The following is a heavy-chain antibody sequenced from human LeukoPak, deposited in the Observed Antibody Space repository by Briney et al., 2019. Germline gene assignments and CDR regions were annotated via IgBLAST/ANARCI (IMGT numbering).Heavy chain of an antibody. CDR2: LGTAGDT. Sequence: GGSLRRSCAASGFTLSRYDMHWVRQATGKGLEWVSALGTAGDTYYPGSVKGRFTISRENAKNSLYLQMNSLRAGDTAVYYCARVGSNAFDIWGQGTMVTVSS. V-gene: IGHV3-13*04. CDR1: GFTLSRYD. J-gene: IGHJ3*02. D-gene: IGHD1-26*01. CDR3: ARVGSNAFDI.